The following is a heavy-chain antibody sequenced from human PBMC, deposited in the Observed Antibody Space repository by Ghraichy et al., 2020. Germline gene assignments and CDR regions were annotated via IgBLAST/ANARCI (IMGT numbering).Heavy chain of an antibody. CDR1: GGSISSSEW. Sequence: SETLSLTCAVSGGSISSSEWWSWVRQPPGQGLEWIGEVYHTGEAKYNPSLKSRVTISVDKSKNQLSLKLSSVTAADTAVYYCARVGMCTNGVCHYYYYYGMDVWGQGTTVTVSS. V-gene: IGHV4/OR15-8*01. J-gene: IGHJ6*02. CDR2: VYHTGEA. D-gene: IGHD2-8*01. CDR3: ARVGMCTNGVCHYYYYYGMDV.